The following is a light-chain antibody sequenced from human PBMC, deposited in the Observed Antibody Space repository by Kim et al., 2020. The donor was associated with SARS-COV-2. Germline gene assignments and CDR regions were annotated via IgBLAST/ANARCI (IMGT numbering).Light chain of an antibody. CDR1: QSISSY. J-gene: IGKJ4*01. CDR3: QQSYSTPPLT. Sequence: SVGDIVTITCRASQSISSYLNWYHQKPGKAPKLLIYAASSLQSGVPSRFSGSGSVTDFTLTISSLQPEDFATYYCQQSYSTPPLTFGGGTKVDIK. V-gene: IGKV1-39*01. CDR2: AAS.